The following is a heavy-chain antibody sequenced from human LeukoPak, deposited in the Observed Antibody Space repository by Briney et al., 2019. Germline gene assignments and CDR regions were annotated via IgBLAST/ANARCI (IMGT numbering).Heavy chain of an antibody. CDR2: IYYTGVT. CDR1: GGSISSYY. D-gene: IGHD3-10*01. CDR3: TRHAPVPVLGHGMGV. V-gene: IGHV4-59*08. Sequence: PSETLSLTCTVSGGSISSYYWSWIRQPPGKGPEWIGYIYYTGVTKYSPSVKSRVTMSVDTSKNQFSLELTSVTAADTAVYYCTRHAPVPVLGHGMGVWGQGTTVTVSS. J-gene: IGHJ6*02.